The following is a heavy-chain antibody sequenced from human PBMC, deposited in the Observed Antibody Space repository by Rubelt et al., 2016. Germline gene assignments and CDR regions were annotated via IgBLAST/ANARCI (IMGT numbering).Heavy chain of an antibody. CDR1: GFTFSSNG. J-gene: IGHJ4*02. D-gene: IGHD6-19*01. CDR2: ISYDGGNK. CDR3: AQEASSGWYYFDY. V-gene: IGHV3-30*18. Sequence: VQLVESGGGLVQPGRSLRLSCAASGFTFSSNGMHWVRQAPGKGLEWVAVISYDGGNKYYADSVKGRFPISRDNSNYTLDLQAIGREAYDTVVYYCAQEASSGWYYFDYWGQGTLVTVSS.